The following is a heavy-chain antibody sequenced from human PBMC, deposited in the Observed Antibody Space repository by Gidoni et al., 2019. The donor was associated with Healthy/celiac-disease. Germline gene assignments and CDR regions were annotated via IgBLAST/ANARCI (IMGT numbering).Heavy chain of an antibody. J-gene: IGHJ4*02. D-gene: IGHD3-10*01. CDR2: ISSSSSTI. CDR1: GFTFSSYS. Sequence: EVQLVESGRGLVQPGGSLRLSCAASGFTFSSYSMNWVRQAPGKGLEWVSYISSSSSTIYYADSVKGRFTISRDNAKNSLYLQMNSLRAEDTAVYYCARNYYGSGSTPFDYLGQGTLVTVSS. V-gene: IGHV3-48*01. CDR3: ARNYYGSGSTPFDY.